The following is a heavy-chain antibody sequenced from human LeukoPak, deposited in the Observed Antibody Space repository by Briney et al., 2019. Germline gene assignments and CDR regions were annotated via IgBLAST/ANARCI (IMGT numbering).Heavy chain of an antibody. CDR3: ARVVVGAIGY. J-gene: IGHJ4*02. D-gene: IGHD1-26*01. V-gene: IGHV4-30-2*01. CDR2: IYHSGST. CDR1: GVSISSGGYS. Sequence: SETLSLTCAVSGVSISSGGYSWSWIRQPPGKGLEWIGYIYHSGSTYYNPSLKSRVTISVDRSKNQFSLKLSSVTAADTAVYYCARVVVGAIGYWGQGTLVTVSS.